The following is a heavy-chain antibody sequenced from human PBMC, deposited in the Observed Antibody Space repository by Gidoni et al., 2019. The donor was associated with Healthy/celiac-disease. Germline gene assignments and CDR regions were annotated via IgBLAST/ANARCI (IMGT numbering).Heavy chain of an antibody. CDR2: INPSGST. Sequence: QVQLQQWGAGLLKPSETLSLTCAVYGGSFSDYYWRWIRQPPGKGLEWIGEINPSGSTNYNPSLKSRVTISVDTSKNQFSLKLTSVTAADTAVYYCARAKMPAMVRGVMRKYNWFDPWGQGTLVTVSS. V-gene: IGHV4-34*01. J-gene: IGHJ5*02. CDR3: ARAKMPAMVRGVMRKYNWFDP. D-gene: IGHD3-10*01. CDR1: GGSFSDYY.